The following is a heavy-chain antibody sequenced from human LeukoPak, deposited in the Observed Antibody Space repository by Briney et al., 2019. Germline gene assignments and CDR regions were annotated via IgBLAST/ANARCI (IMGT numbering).Heavy chain of an antibody. CDR3: ARYDVDMATTS. CDR1: GGSISSHY. J-gene: IGHJ1*01. V-gene: IGHV4-59*11. Sequence: SETLSLTCTVPGGSISSHYWTWIRQPPGKGLGWVGYIYYRGGTNYNPSLQSRATISVDTSKNQFSLKVNSVTAADTALYYCARYDVDMATTSWGEGTLVTVSS. CDR2: IYYRGGT. D-gene: IGHD5-24*01.